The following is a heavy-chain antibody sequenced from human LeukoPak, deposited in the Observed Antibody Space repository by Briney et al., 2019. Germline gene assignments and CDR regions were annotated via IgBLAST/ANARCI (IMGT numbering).Heavy chain of an antibody. V-gene: IGHV4-59*12. CDR1: GGSISSYY. CDR3: ADHIAAAGHHYFDY. D-gene: IGHD6-13*01. Sequence: SETLSLTCTVSGGSISSYYWSWIRQPPGKGLEWIGYIYYSGSTNYNPSLKSRVTISVDTSKNQFSLKLSSVTAADTAVYYCADHIAAAGHHYFDYWGQGTLVTVSS. CDR2: IYYSGST. J-gene: IGHJ4*02.